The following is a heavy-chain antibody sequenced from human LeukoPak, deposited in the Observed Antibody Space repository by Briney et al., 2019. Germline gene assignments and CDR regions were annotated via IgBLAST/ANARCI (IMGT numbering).Heavy chain of an antibody. V-gene: IGHV3-11*01. D-gene: IGHD3-22*01. CDR1: GFTFIDSY. J-gene: IGHJ3*02. CDR3: ARIGVVTKIDAFDI. CDR2: ISRRGSTI. Sequence: GGGLRLGCAASGFTFIDSYRGWSRQARGKGLGWDSYISRRGSTIYYADSVKGRFTISRDNAKNSLYLQMNSLRAEDTAVYYCARIGVVTKIDAFDIWGQGTMVTVSS.